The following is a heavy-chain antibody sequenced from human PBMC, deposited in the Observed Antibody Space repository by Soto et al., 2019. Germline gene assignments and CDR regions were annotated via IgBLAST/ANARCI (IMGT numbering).Heavy chain of an antibody. CDR1: GGSISSSSYY. CDR3: ARLSGYCSNGVCGYYYYGMDV. V-gene: IGHV4-39*01. CDR2: IHYSGST. D-gene: IGHD2-8*01. Sequence: SETLSLTCTVSGGSISSSSYYWGWIRQPPGKGLEWIGSIHYSGSTYYNPSLKSRVTISVDTSKNQFSLKLSSVTAADTAVYYCARLSGYCSNGVCGYYYYGMDVWGQGTTVTVSS. J-gene: IGHJ6*02.